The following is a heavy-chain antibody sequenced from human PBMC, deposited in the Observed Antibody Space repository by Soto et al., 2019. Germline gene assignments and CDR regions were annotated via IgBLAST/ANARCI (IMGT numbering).Heavy chain of an antibody. J-gene: IGHJ6*02. Sequence: QVQLVESGGGVVQPGRSLRLSCAASGFTFSSYGMHWVRQAPGKGLEWVAVIWYDGSNKYYADSVKGRFTISRDNSKNTLYLQMNILRAEDTAVYYCARENRGIAAAYQLYYGMDVWGQGTTVTVSS. CDR2: IWYDGSNK. V-gene: IGHV3-33*01. D-gene: IGHD6-13*01. CDR1: GFTFSSYG. CDR3: ARENRGIAAAYQLYYGMDV.